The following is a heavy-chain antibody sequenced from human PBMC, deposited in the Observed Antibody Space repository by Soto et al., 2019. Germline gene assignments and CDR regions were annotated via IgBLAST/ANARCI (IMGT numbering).Heavy chain of an antibody. CDR2: ISGSDDST. CDR3: VKDWTGDTCPCMDV. V-gene: IGHV3-23*01. Sequence: EVQLLESGGGLVQPGGSLRLSCAASGFTFNNYAMTWVRQAPGKGLEWVSTISGSDDSTYYADSEKGRLTISRDNSKNALYLQMSSLRAEDTALYYCVKDWTGDTCPCMDVWGQGTTVTVSS. J-gene: IGHJ6*01. D-gene: IGHD2-8*02. CDR1: GFTFNNYA.